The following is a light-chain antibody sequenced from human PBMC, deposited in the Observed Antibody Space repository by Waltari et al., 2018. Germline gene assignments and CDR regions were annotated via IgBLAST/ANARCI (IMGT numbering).Light chain of an antibody. CDR2: GAS. CDR1: QSISES. J-gene: IGKJ2*01. V-gene: IGKV1-39*01. Sequence: DIQMTQSTSSLSASVGDRVTITCRASQSISESLNWYQQKPGEAPGLLIYGASTLHIGVPSRFSGSGSGTEFTLTISNLQPEDFATYYCQQSYRTPPDTFGQGTKVEIK. CDR3: QQSYRTPPDT.